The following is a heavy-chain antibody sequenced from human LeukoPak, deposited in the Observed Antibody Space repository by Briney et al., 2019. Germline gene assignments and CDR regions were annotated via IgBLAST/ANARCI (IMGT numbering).Heavy chain of an antibody. J-gene: IGHJ5*02. V-gene: IGHV3-30*02. CDR3: ASERMRGSLNWFDP. Sequence: GGSLRLSCAASGFTFSSYVMHWVRQAPGKGLEWVAFIRYDGSNKYYADSVKGRFTISRDNSKNTLYLQMNSLRAEDTAVYYCASERMRGSLNWFDPWGQGTLVTVSS. CDR2: IRYDGSNK. CDR1: GFTFSSYV. D-gene: IGHD1-26*01.